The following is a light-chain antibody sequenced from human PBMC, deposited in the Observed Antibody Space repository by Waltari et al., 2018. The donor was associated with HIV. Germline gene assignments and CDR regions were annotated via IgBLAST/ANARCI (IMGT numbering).Light chain of an antibody. V-gene: IGLV2-14*01. J-gene: IGLJ2*01. CDR3: SSYTSSSTVV. CDR2: EVS. CDR1: SSDVGGSNY. Sequence: QSALTQPASVSGSPGQSLTIPCPGTSSDVGGSNYVTWYQQHPGKAPKLMIYEVSNRPSGVSNRFSGSKSGNTASLTISGLQAEDEADYYCSSYTSSSTVVFGGGTKLTVL.